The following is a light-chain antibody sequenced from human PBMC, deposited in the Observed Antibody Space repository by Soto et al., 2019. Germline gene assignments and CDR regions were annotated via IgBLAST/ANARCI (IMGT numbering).Light chain of an antibody. V-gene: IGLV2-8*01. CDR1: NSDVGSYNF. CDR2: EVS. CDR3: SSYAGTNTRYL. J-gene: IGLJ1*01. Sequence: QSALXQPPSASGSPGQSVTISCTGANSDVGSYNFVSWYQQHPGKAPKLMIYEVSKRPSGVPDRFSGSKSGNTASLTVSGLQAEDEADYYCSSYAGTNTRYLFGSGTKVTVL.